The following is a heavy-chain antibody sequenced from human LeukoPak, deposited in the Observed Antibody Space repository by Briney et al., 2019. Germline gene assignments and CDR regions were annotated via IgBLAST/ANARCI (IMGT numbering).Heavy chain of an antibody. J-gene: IGHJ6*03. V-gene: IGHV3-7*03. CDR1: GFTFSSYW. Sequence: GGSLRLSCAASGFTFSSYWMTWVRQAPGKGLEWVANIKTDGSQKYYVDSVKGRFNISRDNAKNSLFLQMNSLRAEDTAVYYCARVLRYCSGGNCYSGGLGYMDVWGKGTTVTISS. CDR2: IKTDGSQK. CDR3: ARVLRYCSGGNCYSGGLGYMDV. D-gene: IGHD2-15*01.